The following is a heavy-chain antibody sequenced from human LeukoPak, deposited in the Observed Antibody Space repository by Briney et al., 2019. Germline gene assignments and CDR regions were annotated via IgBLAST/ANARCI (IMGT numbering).Heavy chain of an antibody. J-gene: IGHJ4*02. D-gene: IGHD2-15*01. Sequence: PSETLSLTCTVSGGSITIYYWSWIRQPPGKGLEWIGYIYYSGSTNYNPSLKSRVTISVDTSKNQFSLKLSSVTAADTAVYYCARGWRHDYWGQGTLVTVSS. CDR2: IYYSGST. V-gene: IGHV4-59*01. CDR1: GGSITIYY. CDR3: ARGWRHDY.